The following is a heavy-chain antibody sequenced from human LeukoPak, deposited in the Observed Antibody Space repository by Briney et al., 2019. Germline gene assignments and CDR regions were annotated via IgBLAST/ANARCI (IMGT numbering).Heavy chain of an antibody. CDR3: AGGLYYFDY. V-gene: IGHV3-30*03. CDR1: GFTFSSYG. J-gene: IGHJ4*02. CDR2: ISYDGSNK. Sequence: GTSLRLSCAASGFTFSSYGMHWVRQAPGKGLEWVAVISYDGSNKYYADSVKGRFTISRDNSKNTLYLQMNSLRAEDTAVYYCAGGLYYFDYWGQGTLVTASS. D-gene: IGHD3-16*01.